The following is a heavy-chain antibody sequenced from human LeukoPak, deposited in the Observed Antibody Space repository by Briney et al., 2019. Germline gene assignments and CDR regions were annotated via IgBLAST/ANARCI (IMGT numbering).Heavy chain of an antibody. Sequence: PGGSLRLSCAASAFTFSSYAMSWVRQAPGKGPEWVSSISGSGDNTYYGDSVKGRFTISRDNSKNTLYLQMNSLRAEDTAVYYCAKFFLQYSGYGAFDYWGQGTLVTVSS. J-gene: IGHJ4*02. CDR1: AFTFSSYA. CDR3: AKFFLQYSGYGAFDY. V-gene: IGHV3-23*01. CDR2: ISGSGDNT. D-gene: IGHD5-12*01.